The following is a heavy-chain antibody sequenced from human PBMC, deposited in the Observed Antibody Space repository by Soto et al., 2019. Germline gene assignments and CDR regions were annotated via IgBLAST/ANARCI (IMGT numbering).Heavy chain of an antibody. V-gene: IGHV1-3*01. CDR2: INAGNGNT. J-gene: IGHJ3*02. CDR1: GYTFTSYA. CDR3: AKNYDILTGYYLIPPDAFDI. Sequence: ASVKVSCKASGYTFTSYAMHWVRQAPGQRLEWMGWINAGNGNTKYSQKFQGRVTITRDTSASTAYMELSSLRSEDTAVYYCAKNYDILTGYYLIPPDAFDIWGQGTMVTVSS. D-gene: IGHD3-9*01.